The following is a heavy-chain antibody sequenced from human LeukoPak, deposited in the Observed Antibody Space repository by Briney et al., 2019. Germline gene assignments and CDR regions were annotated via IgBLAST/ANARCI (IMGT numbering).Heavy chain of an antibody. CDR1: GYTFTTYA. CDR2: ISVDSGNT. CDR3: AKESSGYSLDY. Sequence: ASVKVSCKTSGYTFTTYAISWVRQAPGQGLEWMGWISVDSGNTNYAQKLQGRVTMTTDTSTNTAYMELRSLRSDDTAVYYCAKESSGYSLDYWGQGTLVTVSS. V-gene: IGHV1-18*01. J-gene: IGHJ4*02. D-gene: IGHD3-22*01.